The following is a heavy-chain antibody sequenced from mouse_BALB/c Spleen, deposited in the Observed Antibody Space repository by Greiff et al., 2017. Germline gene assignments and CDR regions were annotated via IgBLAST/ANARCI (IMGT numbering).Heavy chain of an antibody. CDR3: ARTLDFDY. J-gene: IGHJ2*01. D-gene: IGHD1-2*01. V-gene: IGHV1-42*01. Sequence: EVQLQQSGPELVRPGASVKISCKASGYSFTDYYMHWVKQSPEKSLEWIGEINPRTGGTSYNQKFKGKATLTVDTSSSTAYMQLKSLTSEDSAVYYCARTLDFDYWGQGTTLTVSS. CDR2: INPRTGGT. CDR1: GYSFTDYY.